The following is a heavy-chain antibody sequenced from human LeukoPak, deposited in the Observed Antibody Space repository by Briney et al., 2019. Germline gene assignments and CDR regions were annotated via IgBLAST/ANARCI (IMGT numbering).Heavy chain of an antibody. Sequence: SVKVSCKASGGTFSSYAISWVRQAPGQGLEWMGGIIPIFGTANYAQKFQGRVTITADKSTSTAYMELSSLRSEDTAVYYCARAGDIVVAVAATRDAFDIWGQGTMVTVSS. CDR3: ARAGDIVVAVAATRDAFDI. CDR2: IIPIFGTA. V-gene: IGHV1-69*06. J-gene: IGHJ3*02. CDR1: GGTFSSYA. D-gene: IGHD2-15*01.